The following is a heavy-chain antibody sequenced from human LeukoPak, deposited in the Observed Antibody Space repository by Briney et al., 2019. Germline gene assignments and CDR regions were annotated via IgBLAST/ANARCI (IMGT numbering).Heavy chain of an antibody. D-gene: IGHD2-15*01. J-gene: IGHJ4*02. CDR1: GFTFISFW. V-gene: IGHV3-20*04. Sequence: GGSLRLSCAASGFTFISFWMSWVRQAPGKGLEWVSGINWNGGSTGYADSVKGRFTISRDNAKNSLYLQMNSLRAEDTALYYCARVRLYCSSSSCPGDHWGQGTLVTVSS. CDR3: ARVRLYCSSSSCPGDH. CDR2: INWNGGST.